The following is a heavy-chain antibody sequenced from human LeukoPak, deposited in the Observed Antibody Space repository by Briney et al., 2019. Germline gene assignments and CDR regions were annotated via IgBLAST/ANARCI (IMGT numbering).Heavy chain of an antibody. V-gene: IGHV3-21*01. CDR3: ARDLDDTSGYYLNAFDY. CDR1: GFTFSSYS. CDR2: ISSISSYI. J-gene: IGHJ4*02. D-gene: IGHD3-22*01. Sequence: GGSLRLSCAASGFTFSSYSMNWVRQAPGKGLEWVSSISSISSYIYYADSVKGRFTISRDNAKNSLYLQMHSLRAEDTAVYFCARDLDDTSGYYLNAFDYWGQGTLVTVSS.